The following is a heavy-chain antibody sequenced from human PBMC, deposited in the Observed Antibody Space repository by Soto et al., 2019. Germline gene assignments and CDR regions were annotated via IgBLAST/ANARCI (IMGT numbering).Heavy chain of an antibody. D-gene: IGHD3-22*01. CDR3: ARDLDGLHDDTSGPFPRPG. Sequence: PSETLSLTCTVSGGSISSDDYYWSWIRQAPGRGLEWIGYIHSSGSIYYNPSLKSRATMSIDTAGNQFSLKVSSVTVAYTAVYYCARDLDGLHDDTSGPFPRPGWGQGTLVTVSS. J-gene: IGHJ1*01. CDR1: GGSISSDDYY. CDR2: IHSSGSI. V-gene: IGHV4-30-4*01.